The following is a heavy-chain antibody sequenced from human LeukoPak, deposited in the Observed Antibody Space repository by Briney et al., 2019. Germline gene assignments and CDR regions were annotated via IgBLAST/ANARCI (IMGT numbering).Heavy chain of an antibody. CDR2: IRYDGSNK. V-gene: IGHV3-30*02. CDR3: ARGATTTRFGRFDP. J-gene: IGHJ5*02. CDR1: GFTFSNYG. D-gene: IGHD4-17*01. Sequence: PGGSLRLSCAASGFTFSNYGLHWVRQAPGKGLEWVAFIRYDGSNKYYTDSVKGRFTISRDNSKKSLYLQMNSLRAEDTAVYYCARGATTTRFGRFDPWGQGTLVIVSS.